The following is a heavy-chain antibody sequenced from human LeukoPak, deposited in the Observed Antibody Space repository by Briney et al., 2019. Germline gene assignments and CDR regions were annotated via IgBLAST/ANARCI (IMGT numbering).Heavy chain of an antibody. CDR2: IYTSGST. J-gene: IGHJ5*02. CDR3: ARANHIAVSEGNWFDP. D-gene: IGHD6-19*01. CDR1: GGSISSYY. Sequence: PSETLSLTCTVSGGSISSYYWSWIRQPAGKGLEWIGRIYTSGSTNYNPSLKSRVTISVDTSKNQFSLKLSSVTAADTAVYYCARANHIAVSEGNWFDPWGQGTLVTVSS. V-gene: IGHV4-4*07.